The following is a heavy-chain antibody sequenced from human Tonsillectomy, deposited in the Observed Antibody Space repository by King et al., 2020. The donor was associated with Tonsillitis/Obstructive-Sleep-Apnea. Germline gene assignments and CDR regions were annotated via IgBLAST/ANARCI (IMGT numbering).Heavy chain of an antibody. V-gene: IGHV3-23*04. D-gene: IGHD2-2*02. CDR2: ISDGGDST. CDR1: GFTFSSYA. J-gene: IGHJ6*02. Sequence: VQLVESGGGLVQPGGSLRLSCAASGFTFSSYAVSWVRQAPGKGLEWVSVISDGGDSTYYADSVKGRFTISRDNSKNTLHLQMNSLRAEDTAVYYCTKDLSRGHHLLYNYYSYGMDVWGQGTTVTVSS. CDR3: TKDLSRGHHLLYNYYSYGMDV.